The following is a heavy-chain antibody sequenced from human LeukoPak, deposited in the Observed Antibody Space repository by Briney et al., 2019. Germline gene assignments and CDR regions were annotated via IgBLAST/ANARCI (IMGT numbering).Heavy chain of an antibody. Sequence: PSGTLSLTCAVSGGSISSSNWWSWVRQPPGKGLEWIGGVYHSGSTNYNPSLRSRVTISIDKSKNQFSLKLSSVTAADTAMYYCASSNNYVWFDPWGQGTLVTVSS. V-gene: IGHV4-4*02. J-gene: IGHJ5*02. CDR2: VYHSGST. D-gene: IGHD4-11*01. CDR1: GGSISSSNW. CDR3: ASSNNYVWFDP.